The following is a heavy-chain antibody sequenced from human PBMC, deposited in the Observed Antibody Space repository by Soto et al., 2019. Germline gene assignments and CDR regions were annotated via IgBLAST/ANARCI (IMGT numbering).Heavy chain of an antibody. Sequence: PGGSLRLSSAASGFTFSTYKTNWIRHAPGKGLKGASFISYTNNTIYYTDSVKSRFTISRDNAKNSLYLQINSLRDEDTAAYYCARDLATAVSYTPNYGLGVWGQGTTVTVSS. D-gene: IGHD3-16*01. V-gene: IGHV3-48*02. J-gene: IGHJ6*02. CDR1: GFTFSTYK. CDR3: ARDLATAVSYTPNYGLGV. CDR2: ISYTNNTI.